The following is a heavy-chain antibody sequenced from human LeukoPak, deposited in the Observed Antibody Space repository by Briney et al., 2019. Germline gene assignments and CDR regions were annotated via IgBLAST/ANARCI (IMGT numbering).Heavy chain of an antibody. D-gene: IGHD5-24*01. CDR1: GGSISSSSYY. CDR3: ARVRADGYNYYYYGMDV. J-gene: IGHJ6*02. Sequence: SETLSLTCTVSGGSISSSSYYWGWIRQPPGKGLEWIGSIYYSGSTYYNPSLKSRVTISVDTSKNQFSLKLSSVTAADTAVYYCARVRADGYNYYYYGMDVWGQGTTVTVSS. CDR2: IYYSGST. V-gene: IGHV4-39*07.